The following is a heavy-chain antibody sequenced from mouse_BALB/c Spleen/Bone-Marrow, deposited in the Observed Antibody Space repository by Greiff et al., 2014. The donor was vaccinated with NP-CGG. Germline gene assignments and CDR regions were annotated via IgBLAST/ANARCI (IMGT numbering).Heavy chain of an antibody. V-gene: IGHV1-9*01. CDR2: ILPGSGST. CDR1: GYTFSSYW. Sequence: ESGAELMKPGASVKISCKATGYTFSSYWIEWVKQRPGHGLEWIGEILPGSGSTNYNEKFKGKATFTADTSSNTAYMQLSGLTSEDSAVYYCARRVPFAYWGQGTLVTVSA. J-gene: IGHJ3*01. CDR3: ARRVPFAY.